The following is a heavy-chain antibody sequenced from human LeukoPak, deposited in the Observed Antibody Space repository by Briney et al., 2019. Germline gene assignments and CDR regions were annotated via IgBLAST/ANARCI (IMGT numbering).Heavy chain of an antibody. CDR3: ARVRGSRQQGTFDY. V-gene: IGHV4-59*01. D-gene: IGHD6-13*01. CDR2: IYYSWST. CDR1: GGSISSYY. Sequence: SETLSLTCTVSGGSISSYYWSWIRQPPGKGLEWIGYIYYSWSTNYNPSLKSRVTISVDTSKNQFSLKLSSVTAADTAVYYCARVRGSRQQGTFDYWGQGTLVTVSS. J-gene: IGHJ4*02.